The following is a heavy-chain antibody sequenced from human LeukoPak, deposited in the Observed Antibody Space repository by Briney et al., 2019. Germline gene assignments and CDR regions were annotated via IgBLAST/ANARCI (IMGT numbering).Heavy chain of an antibody. CDR1: GFTFSNYA. J-gene: IGHJ6*02. Sequence: PGGSLRLSCAASGFTFSNYAMHWVRQAPGKGLEWVAVISYDGSNKYYADSVKGRFTISRDNSKNTLYLQMNSLRAEDTAVYYCAKDIVVVPAARAYYYGMDVWGQGTTVTVSS. CDR3: AKDIVVVPAARAYYYGMDV. CDR2: ISYDGSNK. V-gene: IGHV3-30-3*01. D-gene: IGHD2-2*01.